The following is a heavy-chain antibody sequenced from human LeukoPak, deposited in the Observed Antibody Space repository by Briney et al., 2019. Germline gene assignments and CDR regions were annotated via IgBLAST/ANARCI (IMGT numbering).Heavy chain of an antibody. CDR2: INPSGGST. Sequence: ASVKVSCKASGYTFTSYYMHWVRQAPGQGLEWMGIINPSGGSTSYARKFQGRVTMTRDTSTSTVYMELSSLRSEDTAVYYCARDLPVTISDYYGMDVWGQGTTVTVSS. CDR1: GYTFTSYY. J-gene: IGHJ6*02. V-gene: IGHV1-46*01. D-gene: IGHD3-3*01. CDR3: ARDLPVTISDYYGMDV.